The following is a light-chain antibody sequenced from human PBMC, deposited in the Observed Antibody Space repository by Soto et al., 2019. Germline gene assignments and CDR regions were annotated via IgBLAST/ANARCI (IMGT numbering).Light chain of an antibody. V-gene: IGKV2-28*01. Sequence: DIVMTQSPLSLPVTPGEPASISCRSSQSLLHSNGNNYLDWYLQKPRQSPQLLIYLGSNRASGVPDRYSGCGSGIDFTLNIRRVEAEDVGVYYIMRLLQPPPTFGGGTKVELK. CDR1: QSLLHSNGNNY. CDR3: MRLLQPPPT. CDR2: LGS. J-gene: IGKJ4*01.